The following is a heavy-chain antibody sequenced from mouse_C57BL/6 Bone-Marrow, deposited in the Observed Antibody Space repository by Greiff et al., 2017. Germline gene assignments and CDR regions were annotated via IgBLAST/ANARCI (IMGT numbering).Heavy chain of an antibody. V-gene: IGHV7-3*01. CDR3: ARSGQVYFDY. Sequence: DVKLVESGGGLVQPGGSLSLSCAASGFTFTDYYMSWVRQPPGKALEWLGFIRNKANGYTTEYSASVKGRFTISRDNSQSILYLQMNALRAEDSATYYCARSGQVYFDYWGQGTTLTVSS. CDR2: IRNKANGYTT. CDR1: GFTFTDYY. D-gene: IGHD3-2*02. J-gene: IGHJ2*01.